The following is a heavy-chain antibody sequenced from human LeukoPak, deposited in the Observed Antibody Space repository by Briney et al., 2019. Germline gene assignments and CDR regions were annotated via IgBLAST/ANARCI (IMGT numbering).Heavy chain of an antibody. V-gene: IGHV3-30*02. D-gene: IGHD6-13*01. CDR2: IRYDGSNK. CDR3: AKDIAAAGLFDY. Sequence: GKSLRLSCAASGFSFSNYAIHWVRQAPGKGLEWVAFIRYDGSNKYYADSVKGRFTISRDNSKNTLYLQMNSLRAEDTAVYYCAKDIAAAGLFDYWGQGTLVTVSS. J-gene: IGHJ4*02. CDR1: GFSFSNYA.